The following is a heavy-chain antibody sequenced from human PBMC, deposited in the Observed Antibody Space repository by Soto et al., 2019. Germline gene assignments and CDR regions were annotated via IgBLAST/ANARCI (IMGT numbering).Heavy chain of an antibody. CDR1: GFTFSSYA. D-gene: IGHD5-18*01. CDR2: ISYDGSNK. V-gene: IGHV3-30-3*01. J-gene: IGHJ3*02. Sequence: SARLSFAASGFTFSSYAMHWVRQAPVNVLEWGAVISYDGSNKYYADSVKGRFTISRDNSKNTLYLQMNSLRAEDTAVDYRARDHRKTWIQLWFVDAFDIWGQGTMATVSS. CDR3: ARDHRKTWIQLWFVDAFDI.